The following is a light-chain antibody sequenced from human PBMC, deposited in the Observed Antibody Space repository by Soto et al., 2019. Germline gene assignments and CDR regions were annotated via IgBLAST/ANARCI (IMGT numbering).Light chain of an antibody. CDR3: QQYNNWPPWT. V-gene: IGKV3-15*01. J-gene: IGKJ1*01. CDR1: QSVSSSY. CDR2: GAS. Sequence: ELVMTQSPATLSVSPGERATLSCRASQSVSSSYLAWYHQKPGQAPRLLIYGASTRATGIPARFSGSGSGTEFTLTISSLQSEDFAVYYCQQYNNWPPWTFGQGTKVEIK.